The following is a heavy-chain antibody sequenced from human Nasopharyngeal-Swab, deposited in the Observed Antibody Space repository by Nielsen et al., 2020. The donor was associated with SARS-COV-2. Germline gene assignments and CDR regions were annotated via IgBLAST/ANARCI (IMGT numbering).Heavy chain of an antibody. Sequence: WVGQAPGQGLEWMGCMNPGSGFKDYAQNFQGRVTMTWNTSISTAYMEISSLRSEGTAVYYCARWEKGDYWGQGTLVTVSS. J-gene: IGHJ4*02. CDR2: MNPGSGFK. V-gene: IGHV1-8*01. CDR3: ARWEKGDY. D-gene: IGHD1-26*01.